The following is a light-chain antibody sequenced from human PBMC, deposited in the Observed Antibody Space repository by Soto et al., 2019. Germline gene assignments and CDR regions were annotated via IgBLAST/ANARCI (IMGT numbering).Light chain of an antibody. CDR1: QDIMHY. CDR3: QPSDNPVT. Sequence: DIQLTQSPSSLSASVGDRVTITCQASQDIMHYLNWYQQRPGKAPKLLIYDGSNLETGVPMRFSGRGSGTDFTLTISSLQPEDLGTYYCQPSDNPVTFGGGTKVEMK. CDR2: DGS. J-gene: IGKJ4*01. V-gene: IGKV1-33*01.